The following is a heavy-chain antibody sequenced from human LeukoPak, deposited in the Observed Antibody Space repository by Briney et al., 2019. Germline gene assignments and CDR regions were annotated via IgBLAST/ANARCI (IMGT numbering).Heavy chain of an antibody. CDR1: GYTFTSYG. V-gene: IGHV1-18*01. CDR3: ERKGSVHHPFDS. D-gene: IGHD3-10*02. Sequence: ASVKVSCKASGYTFTSYGISWVRQAPGQGLEWMGWISAYNGNTNYAQKLQGRVTMTTDTSTSTAYMELRSLRSDDTAVYYWERKGSVHHPFDSWGQGTMVTDSS. J-gene: IGHJ3*02. CDR2: ISAYNGNT.